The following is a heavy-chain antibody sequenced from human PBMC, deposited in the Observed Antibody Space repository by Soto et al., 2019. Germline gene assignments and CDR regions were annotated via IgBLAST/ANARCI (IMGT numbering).Heavy chain of an antibody. J-gene: IGHJ6*02. V-gene: IGHV4-39*07. Sequence: SETLSLTCTVSGGSISSSSYYWGWIRQPPGKGLEWIGSIYYSGSTYYNPSLKSRVTISVDTSKNQFSLKLSSVTAADTAVYYCARDRRGYSYDYYYGMDVWGQGTTVTVSS. CDR3: ARDRRGYSYDYYYGMDV. D-gene: IGHD5-18*01. CDR1: GGSISSSSYY. CDR2: IYYSGST.